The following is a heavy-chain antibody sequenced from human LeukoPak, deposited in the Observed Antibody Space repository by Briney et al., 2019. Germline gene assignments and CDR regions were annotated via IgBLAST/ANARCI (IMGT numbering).Heavy chain of an antibody. CDR2: ISNTGSTT. CDR3: ARVRGSYSVDY. D-gene: IGHD1-26*01. V-gene: IGHV3-11*04. CDR1: GFTFSDYY. J-gene: IGHJ4*02. Sequence: PGGSLRLSCAASGFTFSDYYMSWIRQAPGKGLEWVSYISNTGSTTQYADSVKGRFTISRDSAKNSLHLQMNSLRAEDTAVYYCARVRGSYSVDYWGQGTLVTVSS.